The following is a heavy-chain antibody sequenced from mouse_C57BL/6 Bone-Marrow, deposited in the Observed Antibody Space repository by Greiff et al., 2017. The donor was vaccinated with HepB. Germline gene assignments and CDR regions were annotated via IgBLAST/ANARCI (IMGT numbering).Heavy chain of an antibody. CDR2: IYPGSGST. Sequence: QVQLQQPGAELVKPGASVKMSCKASGYTFTSYWITWVKQRPGQGLEWIGDIYPGSGSTNYNEKFKSKATLTVDTSSSPAYMQLSSLTSEDSAVYYCASPYSSRAWFAYWGQGTLVTVSA. J-gene: IGHJ3*01. CDR1: GYTFTSYW. V-gene: IGHV1-55*01. D-gene: IGHD1-1*01. CDR3: ASPYSSRAWFAY.